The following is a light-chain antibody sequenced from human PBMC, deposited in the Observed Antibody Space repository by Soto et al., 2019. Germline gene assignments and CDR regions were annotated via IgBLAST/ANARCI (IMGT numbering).Light chain of an antibody. Sequence: EIVMTPSPDTLSVSPGERATLTCRAGQGVTTTFAWYQQKSGQSPRLLIYDVSIRATGVPARFSATGSETDFTLTISGLQSGDSEVYFCQQYNNWPFSFGQGTRLEIK. J-gene: IGKJ5*01. CDR3: QQYNNWPFS. CDR2: DVS. CDR1: QGVTTT. V-gene: IGKV3-15*01.